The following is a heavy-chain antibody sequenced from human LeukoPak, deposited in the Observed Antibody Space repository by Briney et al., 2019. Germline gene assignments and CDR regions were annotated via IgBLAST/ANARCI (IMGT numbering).Heavy chain of an antibody. CDR1: GYTLTELS. V-gene: IGHV1-24*01. Sequence: ASVKVSCKVSGYTLTELSMHWVRQAPGKGLEWMGGFDPEDGETIYAQKFQGRVTMTEDTSTDTVYMELSSLRSEDTAVYYCATGGLGYYDSSGLGPDYWGQGTLVTVSS. CDR3: ATGGLGYYDSSGLGPDY. D-gene: IGHD3-22*01. J-gene: IGHJ4*02. CDR2: FDPEDGET.